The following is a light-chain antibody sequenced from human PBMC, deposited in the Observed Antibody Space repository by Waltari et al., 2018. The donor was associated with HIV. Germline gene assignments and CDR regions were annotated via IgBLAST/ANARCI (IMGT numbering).Light chain of an antibody. CDR1: SSDVGRYNL. J-gene: IGLJ2*01. Sequence: QSALTQPASVSGSRGQSITISCTGISSDVGRYNLVSWYQQHPGKAPKLMIYEGSKRPSGVSNRFSGSKSGNTASLTISGLQTEDEADYYCCSYAGNREIFGGGTKLTVL. V-gene: IGLV2-23*01. CDR3: CSYAGNREI. CDR2: EGS.